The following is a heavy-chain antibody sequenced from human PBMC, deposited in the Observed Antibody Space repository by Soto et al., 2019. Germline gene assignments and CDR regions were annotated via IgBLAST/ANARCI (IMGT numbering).Heavy chain of an antibody. CDR2: ISTSSSYI. V-gene: IGHV3-21*01. Sequence: EVQLVESGGGLVKPGGSLRLSCAASGFTFSNYAMNWVRQAPGKGLEWVSSISTSSSYIYYADSVKGRFTISRDNAKNSLYLQMNSLRAEDTAVYYCARETRNYYGMDVWGQGTTVTVSS. J-gene: IGHJ6*02. CDR3: ARETRNYYGMDV. CDR1: GFTFSNYA.